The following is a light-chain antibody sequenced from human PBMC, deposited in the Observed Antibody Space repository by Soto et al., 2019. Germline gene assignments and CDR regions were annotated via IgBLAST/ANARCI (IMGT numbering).Light chain of an antibody. CDR2: EAS. CDR1: QSVIID. V-gene: IGKV3-11*01. Sequence: EIVMTQSPATLSVSPGEIATLSFRASQSVIIDLAWYQQKPGQAPRLLIYEASNRATGIPARFSGSGSGTDFTLTISSLEPEDFAVYYCQQVNSYPLTFGGGTKVDIK. J-gene: IGKJ4*01. CDR3: QQVNSYPLT.